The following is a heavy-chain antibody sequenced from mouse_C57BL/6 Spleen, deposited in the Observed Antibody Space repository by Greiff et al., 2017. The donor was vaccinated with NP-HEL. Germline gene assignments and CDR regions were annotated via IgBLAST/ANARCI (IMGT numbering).Heavy chain of an antibody. D-gene: IGHD2-5*01. CDR2: ISSGGDYI. CDR1: GFTFSSYA. V-gene: IGHV5-9-1*02. CDR3: TRVYSNSYYAMDY. J-gene: IGHJ4*01. Sequence: DVMLVESGEGLVKPGGSLKLSCAASGFTFSSYAMSWVRQTPEKRLEWVAYISSGGDYIYYADTVKGRFTISRDNARNTLYLQMSSLKSEDTAMYYCTRVYSNSYYAMDYWGQGTSVTVSS.